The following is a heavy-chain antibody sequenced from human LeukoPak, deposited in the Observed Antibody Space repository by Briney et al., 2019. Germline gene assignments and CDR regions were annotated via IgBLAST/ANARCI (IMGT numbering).Heavy chain of an antibody. Sequence: SQTLSLTCTVSGGSISSGSYYWSWIRQPAGKGLEWIGRIYTRGSTNYNPSLKSRVTMSVDTSKNQFSLKLSSVTAADTAVYYCAREWNGPELNWVDPWGQGTLVTVSS. CDR3: AREWNGPELNWVDP. V-gene: IGHV4-61*02. CDR2: IYTRGST. D-gene: IGHD1-1*01. J-gene: IGHJ5*02. CDR1: GGSISSGSYY.